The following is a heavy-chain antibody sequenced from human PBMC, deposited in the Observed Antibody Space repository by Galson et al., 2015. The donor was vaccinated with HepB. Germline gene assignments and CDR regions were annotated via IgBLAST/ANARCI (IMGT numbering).Heavy chain of an antibody. CDR1: GFTFSIYG. D-gene: IGHD3-10*01. CDR3: ARDLRGPHYYMDV. J-gene: IGHJ6*03. CDR2: ISDDGTNK. Sequence: SLRLSCAASGFTFSIYGMHWLRQVPGKGLEWVAVISDDGTNKYYADSVKGRFTISRDNSKNTLFLQMNSLRAEDTAVYFCARDLRGPHYYMDVWGKGTTVSVSS. V-gene: IGHV3-30*03.